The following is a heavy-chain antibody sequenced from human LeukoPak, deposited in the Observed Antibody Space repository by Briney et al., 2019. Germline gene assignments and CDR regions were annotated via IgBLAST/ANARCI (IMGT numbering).Heavy chain of an antibody. Sequence: ASVKVSCKASGYTFTGYYMHWVRQAPGQGLEWMGWINPNSGGTNYAQKFQGRVTMTRDTSISTAYMELSRLRSDDTAVYYCARDQVVGANYYFDYWGQGTQVTVSS. CDR2: INPNSGGT. D-gene: IGHD1-26*01. CDR3: ARDQVVGANYYFDY. CDR1: GYTFTGYY. J-gene: IGHJ4*02. V-gene: IGHV1-2*02.